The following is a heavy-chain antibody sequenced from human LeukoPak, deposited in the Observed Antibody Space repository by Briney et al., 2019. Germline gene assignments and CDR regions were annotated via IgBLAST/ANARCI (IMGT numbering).Heavy chain of an antibody. J-gene: IGHJ4*02. Sequence: SETLSLTCAVYGGSFSGYYWSWIRQPPGKGLEWIGEINHSGSTNYNPSLKSRVTISVDTSKNQFSLKLSSVTAADTAVYYCARLSSGSYSFYIDYWGQGTLVTVSS. CDR1: GGSFSGYY. D-gene: IGHD3-10*02. V-gene: IGHV4-34*01. CDR2: INHSGST. CDR3: ARLSSGSYSFYIDY.